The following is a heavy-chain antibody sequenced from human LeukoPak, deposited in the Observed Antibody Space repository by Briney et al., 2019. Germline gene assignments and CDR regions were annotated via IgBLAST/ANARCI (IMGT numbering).Heavy chain of an antibody. Sequence: GGSLRLSCAASGFTFSSYWMSWVRQAPCKGLEWVAVISYDGNNEYYSGSVKGRFTISRDRSSNTVFLRINSLRAEDTALYYCARDGLEIIRFFDWLDYWGQGTLVTVSS. CDR3: ARDGLEIIRFFDWLDY. V-gene: IGHV3-30*03. CDR1: GFTFSSYW. CDR2: ISYDGNNE. J-gene: IGHJ4*02. D-gene: IGHD3-9*01.